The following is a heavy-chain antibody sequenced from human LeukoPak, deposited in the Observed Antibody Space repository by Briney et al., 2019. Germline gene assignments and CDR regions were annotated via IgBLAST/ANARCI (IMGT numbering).Heavy chain of an antibody. J-gene: IGHJ5*02. Sequence: SETLSLTCTVSGGSISSGSYYWSWIRQPAGKGLVWIGRIYTSGSTNYNPSLKSRVTISVATSKNQFSLKLTSVTAADTAVYFCARDRISVTDPPNWFDPWGQGTLVAVSS. CDR1: GGSISSGSYY. V-gene: IGHV4-61*02. CDR2: IYTSGST. D-gene: IGHD6-19*01. CDR3: ARDRISVTDPPNWFDP.